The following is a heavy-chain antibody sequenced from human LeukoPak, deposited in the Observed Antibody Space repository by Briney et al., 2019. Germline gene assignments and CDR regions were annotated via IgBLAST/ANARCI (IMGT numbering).Heavy chain of an antibody. V-gene: IGHV3-30*18. CDR3: AKDPGYYGSGSYFGN. J-gene: IGHJ4*02. CDR2: ISYDGSNK. D-gene: IGHD3-10*01. CDR1: GFTFSSYG. Sequence: GGSLRLSCAASGFTFSSYGMHWVRQAPGKGLEWVAVISYDGSNKYYADSVKGRFTISRDNSKNTLYLQMNSLRAEDTAVYYCAKDPGYYGSGSYFGNWGQGTLVTDSS.